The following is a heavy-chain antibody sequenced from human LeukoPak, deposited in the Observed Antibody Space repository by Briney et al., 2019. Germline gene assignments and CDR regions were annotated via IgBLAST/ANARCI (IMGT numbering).Heavy chain of an antibody. CDR1: GGSIITYY. CDR2: IHYSGST. Sequence: PSETLSLTCTVSGGSIITYYWSWIRQPPGKGLEGIGYIHYSGSTNYNPSLKSRVTMSVDTSKNQFSLKLSSVTAADTAVYYCARRVVTLASYYFYMDVWGKGTTVSVSS. CDR3: ARRVVTLASYYFYMDV. J-gene: IGHJ6*03. V-gene: IGHV4-59*01. D-gene: IGHD3-22*01.